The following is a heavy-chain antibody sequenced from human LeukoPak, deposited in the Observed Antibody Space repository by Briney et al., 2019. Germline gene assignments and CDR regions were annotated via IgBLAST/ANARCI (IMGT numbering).Heavy chain of an antibody. J-gene: IGHJ4*02. V-gene: IGHV1-2*02. CDR3: ARSPDIVVVVAATRGSPSSEFDY. D-gene: IGHD2-15*01. Sequence: ASVKVSCKASGYTFTGYYMHWVRQAPGQGLEWMGWINPNSGGTNYAQKFQGRVTMTRDTSISTAYMELSRLRSDDTAMYYCARSPDIVVVVAATRGSPSSEFDYWGQGTLVTVSS. CDR1: GYTFTGYY. CDR2: INPNSGGT.